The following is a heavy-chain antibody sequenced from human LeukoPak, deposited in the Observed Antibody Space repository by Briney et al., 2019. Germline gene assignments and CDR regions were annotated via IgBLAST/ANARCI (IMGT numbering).Heavy chain of an antibody. CDR2: ISYDGSNK. CDR3: ARGDGAAAGTPDAFDI. Sequence: PGGSLRLSCAASGFTFSSYAMHWVRQAPGKGLEWVAVISYDGSNKYYADSVKGRFTISRDNSKNTLYLQMNSLRAEDTAVHYCARGDGAAAGTPDAFDIWGQGTMVTVSS. V-gene: IGHV3-30-3*01. CDR1: GFTFSSYA. D-gene: IGHD6-13*01. J-gene: IGHJ3*02.